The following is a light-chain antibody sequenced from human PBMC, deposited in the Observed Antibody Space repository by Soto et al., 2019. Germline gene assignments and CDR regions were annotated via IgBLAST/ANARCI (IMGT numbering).Light chain of an antibody. V-gene: IGKV1-33*01. CDR2: DAS. CDR3: QQYDNLPPFT. CDR1: QDISNY. J-gene: IGKJ3*01. Sequence: DIQMTQSPSSLSASVGDRVTITCQASQDISNYLNWDQQKQGKAPKLLIYDASNLETGVPSRFSGSGSGTDFTFTISSLQPEDIATYYCQQYDNLPPFTFGPGTKVDIK.